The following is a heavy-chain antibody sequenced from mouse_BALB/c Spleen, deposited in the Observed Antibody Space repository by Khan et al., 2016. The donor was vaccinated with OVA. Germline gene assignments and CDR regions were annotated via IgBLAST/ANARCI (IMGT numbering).Heavy chain of an antibody. CDR1: GYTFTSYT. J-gene: IGHJ3*01. V-gene: IGHV1-4*01. D-gene: IGHD2-10*01. CDR3: VRAGPYYGNYGAWFTY. Sequence: QVQLQQSGAELARPGASVKMSCKASGYTFTSYTMHWVNQRPGQGLEWIGSINPNNYYTNYNQKFKDKATLTADKSSTTAYMQLSSLTSEDSAVYYCVRAGPYYGNYGAWFTYWGQGTLVTVSA. CDR2: INPNNYYT.